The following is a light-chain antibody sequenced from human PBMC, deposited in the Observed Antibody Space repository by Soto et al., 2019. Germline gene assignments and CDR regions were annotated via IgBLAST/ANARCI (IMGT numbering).Light chain of an antibody. CDR1: RSVSANY. CDR3: QQRSSWPLT. J-gene: IGKJ4*01. Sequence: DIVLTQSPGTLSLSPGERATLSCRASRSVSANYLAWYQQRPGQAPRLLIYGASSRATGVPDRFSGSGSGTDFTLTISSLEPEDFAVYYCQQRSSWPLTFGGGTKVDIK. V-gene: IGKV3D-20*02. CDR2: GAS.